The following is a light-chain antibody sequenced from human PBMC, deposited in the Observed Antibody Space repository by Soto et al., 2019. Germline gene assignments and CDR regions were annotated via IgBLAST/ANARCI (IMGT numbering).Light chain of an antibody. CDR2: KAS. J-gene: IGKJ1*01. Sequence: DIQRTQYPSTLSASVGDRVTITCRASQSISSWLAWYQQKPGKAPKLLIYKASTLKSGVPSRFSGSGSGTEFTLTISSLQPDDFATYYCQHYNSYSEAFGQGTKVDI. CDR3: QHYNSYSEA. CDR1: QSISSW. V-gene: IGKV1-5*03.